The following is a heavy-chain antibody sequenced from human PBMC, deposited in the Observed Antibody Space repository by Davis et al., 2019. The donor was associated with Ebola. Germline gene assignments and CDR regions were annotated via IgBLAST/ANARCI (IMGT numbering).Heavy chain of an antibody. V-gene: IGHV1-8*01. CDR2: MNPNSGNT. Sequence: ASVKVSCKASGYTFTSYDINWVRQATGQGLEWMGWMNPNSGNTGYAQKFQGRVTMTRNTSISTAYMELSSLRSEDTAVYYCARGGAALWWQQLVLGDYYYYYGMDVWGQGTTVTVSS. CDR3: ARGGAALWWQQLVLGDYYYYYGMDV. CDR1: GYTFTSYD. D-gene: IGHD6-13*01. J-gene: IGHJ6*02.